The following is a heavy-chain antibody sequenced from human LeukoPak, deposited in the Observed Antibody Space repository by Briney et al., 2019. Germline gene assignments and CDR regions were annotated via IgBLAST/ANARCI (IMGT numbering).Heavy chain of an antibody. V-gene: IGHV4-59*01. J-gene: IGHJ4*02. Sequence: SESLSLTCTVSGGSISGYYWSWIRQPPGKGLEWIGYIYYSGSTNYNPSLKSRVTISVDTSKNQFSLKLTSVSAADTAVYYCARDGGATAYFDYWGQGTLVTASS. CDR3: ARDGGATAYFDY. D-gene: IGHD1-26*01. CDR1: GGSISGYY. CDR2: IYYSGST.